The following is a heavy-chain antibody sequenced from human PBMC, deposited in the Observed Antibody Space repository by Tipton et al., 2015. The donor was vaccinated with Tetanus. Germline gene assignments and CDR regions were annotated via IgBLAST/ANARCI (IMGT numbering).Heavy chain of an antibody. CDR1: GYTFTGYG. Sequence: QSGAEVKKPGASVRVSCKASGYTFTGYGISWVRQAPGQGLEWMGWISAYNGNTNYAQKLQGRVTMTTDTSTSTAYMELRSLRSDDTAVYYCARDHTDYCGGDCYLGYFDLWGRGTLVTVSS. D-gene: IGHD2-21*02. J-gene: IGHJ2*01. CDR2: ISAYNGNT. V-gene: IGHV1-18*01. CDR3: ARDHTDYCGGDCYLGYFDL.